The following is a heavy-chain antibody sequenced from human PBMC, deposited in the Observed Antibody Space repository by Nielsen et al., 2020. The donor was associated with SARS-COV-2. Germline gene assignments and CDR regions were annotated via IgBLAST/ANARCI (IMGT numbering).Heavy chain of an antibody. CDR2: ISGSGGKT. J-gene: IGHJ5*02. CDR1: GFTFSDQG. V-gene: IGHV3-23*01. D-gene: IGHD2/OR15-2a*01. Sequence: GESLKISCAASGFTFSDQGMSWVRQAAGKGLQWDSGISGSGGKTYYADSVKGRFTISRDNSKDTLYLQMNNLRAEDTALYYCARHEEYFTLGLTPLRFDPWGHGTLVTVSS. CDR3: ARHEEYFTLGLTPLRFDP.